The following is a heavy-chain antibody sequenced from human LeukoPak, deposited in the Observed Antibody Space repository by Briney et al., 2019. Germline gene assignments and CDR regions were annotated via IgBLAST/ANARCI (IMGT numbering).Heavy chain of an antibody. D-gene: IGHD3-3*01. CDR2: INPNSGGT. CDR3: ARGFYDFWSGYQTTPLGY. V-gene: IGHV1-2*02. CDR1: GHTFTAYY. Sequence: ASVKVSCKASGHTFTAYYMFWVRQAPGQGLEWMGWINPNSGGTNYAQKFQGRVTMTRDTSISTAYMELSRLRSDDTAVYYCARGFYDFWSGYQTTPLGYWGQGTLVTVSS. J-gene: IGHJ4*02.